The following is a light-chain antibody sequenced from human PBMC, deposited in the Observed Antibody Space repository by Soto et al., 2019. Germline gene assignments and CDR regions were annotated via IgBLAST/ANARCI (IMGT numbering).Light chain of an antibody. CDR1: QTINGN. CDR3: QQYNSWYT. J-gene: IGKJ2*01. CDR2: ATS. Sequence: ETVMTQSPATLSVSPGERATLSCRASQTINGNLAWYQRKPGQAPRLRMYATSVRATGIPARFSGSGSGTEYTLTICSLQSEDFAVFYCQQYNSWYTFGQGTKLEIK. V-gene: IGKV3-15*01.